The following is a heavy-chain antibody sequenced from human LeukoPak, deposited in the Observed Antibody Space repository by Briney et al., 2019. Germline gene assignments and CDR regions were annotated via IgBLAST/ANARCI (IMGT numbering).Heavy chain of an antibody. D-gene: IGHD2/OR15-2a*01. J-gene: IGHJ4*02. CDR3: ARLVSLSVFDY. CDR1: GGSISSYY. Sequence: PSETLSLTCTVSGGSISSYYWSWIRQPPGKGLEGIGYIYYSGSTNYNPSLKSRGTISVDTSKNQFSLKLSSVTAADTAVYYCARLVSLSVFDYWGQGTLVTVSS. V-gene: IGHV4-59*08. CDR2: IYYSGST.